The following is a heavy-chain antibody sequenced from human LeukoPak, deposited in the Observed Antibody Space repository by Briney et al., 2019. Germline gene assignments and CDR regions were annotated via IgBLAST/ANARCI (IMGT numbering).Heavy chain of an antibody. CDR1: DGLTSFYY. CDR3: ARPGQSSWWVYFNY. D-gene: IGHD2-15*01. Sequence: KPSETLSLTCTVSDGLTSFYYWTWIRRPPGKGLEWIGNIHTSGSTDYDPSFKSRVTMSIDTSKNQFSLRLTSVTAADTAVYYCARPGQSSWWVYFNYWGQGSLVTVSS. J-gene: IGHJ4*02. V-gene: IGHV4-4*09. CDR2: IHTSGST.